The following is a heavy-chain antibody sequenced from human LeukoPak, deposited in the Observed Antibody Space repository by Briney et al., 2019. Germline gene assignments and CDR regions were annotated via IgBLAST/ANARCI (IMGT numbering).Heavy chain of an antibody. CDR2: ISYDGSNK. V-gene: IGHV3-30*03. CDR3: ARDRFSGSYWHDS. J-gene: IGHJ4*02. D-gene: IGHD1-26*01. CDR1: EFTFSSHG. Sequence: PGGSLRLSCAASEFTFSSHGMHWVRQAPGKGLEWVAVISYDGSNKYYADSVKGRFTISRDNSKNTLYLQMIRLRAEDTAVYYCARDRFSGSYWHDSWGQGTLVTVSS.